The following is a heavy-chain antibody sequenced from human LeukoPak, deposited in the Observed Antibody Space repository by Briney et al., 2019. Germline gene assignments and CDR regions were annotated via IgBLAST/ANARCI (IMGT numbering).Heavy chain of an antibody. CDR3: ARSRLHPIIFDY. J-gene: IGHJ4*02. V-gene: IGHV4-4*07. D-gene: IGHD5-24*01. Sequence: SETLPLTCTVSGGSISRFYWSWIRQPAEKGLEWIGRIYTSGDTDDNPSSGITDYNPSLKSRVIISVDTSKNQFSLKLTSVTAADTAVYYCARSRLHPIIFDYWGQGTLVTVSS. CDR2: IYTSGDTDDNPSSGIT. CDR1: GGSISRFY.